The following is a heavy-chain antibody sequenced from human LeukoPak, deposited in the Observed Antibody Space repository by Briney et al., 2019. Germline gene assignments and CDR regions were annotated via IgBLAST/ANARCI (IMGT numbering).Heavy chain of an antibody. Sequence: SETLSLTCTVSSGSISGYHWSWIRQPPGKVLEWIGSIYYSGSTYYNPSLKSRVTMSVDTSKNQFSLKLSSVTAADTAVYYCARDAVVNYYDSSGAFDYWGQGTLVTVSS. V-gene: IGHV4-59*12. CDR3: ARDAVVNYYDSSGAFDY. CDR2: IYYSGST. J-gene: IGHJ4*02. D-gene: IGHD3-22*01. CDR1: SGSISGYH.